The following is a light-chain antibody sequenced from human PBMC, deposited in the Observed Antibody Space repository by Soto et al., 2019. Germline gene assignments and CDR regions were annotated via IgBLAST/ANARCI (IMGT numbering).Light chain of an antibody. V-gene: IGLV1-40*01. J-gene: IGLJ2*01. Sequence: QSVLTQPPSVSGAPGQRVTISCTGSSSNIGAGYDVHWYQQLPGTAPKLLIYGNSKRPSGVPDRFSGSKSGTSASLAITGLQVEDEADYSCQSYDISLSVIFGGGTKVTV. CDR1: SSNIGAGYD. CDR2: GNS. CDR3: QSYDISLSVI.